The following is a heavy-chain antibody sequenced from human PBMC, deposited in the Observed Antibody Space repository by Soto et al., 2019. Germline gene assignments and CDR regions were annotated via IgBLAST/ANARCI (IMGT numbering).Heavy chain of an antibody. V-gene: IGHV1-8*01. Sequence: QVQLVQSGAEVKKPGASVKVSCKASGYTFTSCDINWVRQATVQGLGWMGWVNPNSGNTGYVQKFQGRVTMTRNTSISTAYMELSSLRSEDTAVYYCARGIAAAGGDAFDIWGQGTMVTVSS. J-gene: IGHJ3*02. D-gene: IGHD6-13*01. CDR2: VNPNSGNT. CDR3: ARGIAAAGGDAFDI. CDR1: GYTFTSCD.